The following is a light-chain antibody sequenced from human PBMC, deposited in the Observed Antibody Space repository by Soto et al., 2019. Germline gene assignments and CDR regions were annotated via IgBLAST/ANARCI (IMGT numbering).Light chain of an antibody. Sequence: EILMTQSPATLSVSPGERATLSCRASQSISSNLAWYHHKPGQAPRLLIYDAFTRATGIPARSSGSGSGTEFTLTISSLQSEDFAVYYCQQYNNWPETFGQGTKVEIK. CDR1: QSISSN. V-gene: IGKV3-15*01. CDR2: DAF. J-gene: IGKJ1*01. CDR3: QQYNNWPET.